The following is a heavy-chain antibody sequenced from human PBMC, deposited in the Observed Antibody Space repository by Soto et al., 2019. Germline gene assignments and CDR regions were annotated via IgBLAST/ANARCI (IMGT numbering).Heavy chain of an antibody. Sequence: EVQLLESGGSLVQPGGSLRLSCATSGFMFGSYAMNWVRQAPGKGLEWVSVISGGGSTTNYADSVRGRFTTSRDSSTDTVYLQMYSLGVEDTAVYYCAKARKYSRPYDSWGQGTLVTVSS. CDR3: AKARKYSRPYDS. V-gene: IGHV3-23*01. J-gene: IGHJ5*01. CDR2: ISGGGSTT. CDR1: GFMFGSYA. D-gene: IGHD5-12*01.